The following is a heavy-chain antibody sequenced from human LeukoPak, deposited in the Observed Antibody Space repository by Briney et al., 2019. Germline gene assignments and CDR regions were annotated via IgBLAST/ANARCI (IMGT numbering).Heavy chain of an antibody. D-gene: IGHD3-3*01. CDR2: INPNSGGT. CDR3: ARDLTIFGVVSTSGMDV. V-gene: IGHV1-2*06. CDR1: GYTFTDYY. Sequence: GASVKVSCKASGYTFTDYYIHWVRQAPGQGLEWMGRINPNSGGTNYAQKFQGRVTMTRDTSISTAYMELSRLRSEDTAVYYCARDLTIFGVVSTSGMDVWGQGTTVTVSS. J-gene: IGHJ6*02.